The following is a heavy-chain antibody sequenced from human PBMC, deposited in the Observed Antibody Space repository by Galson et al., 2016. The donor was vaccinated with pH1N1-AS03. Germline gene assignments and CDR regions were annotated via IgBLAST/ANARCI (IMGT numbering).Heavy chain of an antibody. Sequence: SETLSLTCSVSGDSISRSSSSWGWLRQPPGKGLEWIGNIYFNGSANYNPSLGSRVTISREQSKNQFSLKITSVTAADTAVYYCAITMGGTPDFGYWGQGILVTVSS. V-gene: IGHV4-39*01. J-gene: IGHJ4*02. CDR3: AITMGGTPDFGY. CDR2: IYFNGSA. D-gene: IGHD1-26*01. CDR1: GDSISRSSSS.